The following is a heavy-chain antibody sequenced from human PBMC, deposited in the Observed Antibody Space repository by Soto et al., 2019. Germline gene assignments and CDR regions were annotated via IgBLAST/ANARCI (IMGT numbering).Heavy chain of an antibody. D-gene: IGHD2-21*02. CDR3: ARQRTSVVTQDYFDS. CDR1: GDSINNRSYY. Sequence: SETLSLTCTVTGDSINNRSYYWGWIRQPPGKGLEWIGSIYYSGSTYNNPSLKSRVSMSVDTSKNQFSLKLRPVTAADTALYSCARQRTSVVTQDYFDSWGQGSLVTVSS. J-gene: IGHJ4*02. V-gene: IGHV4-39*01. CDR2: IYYSGST.